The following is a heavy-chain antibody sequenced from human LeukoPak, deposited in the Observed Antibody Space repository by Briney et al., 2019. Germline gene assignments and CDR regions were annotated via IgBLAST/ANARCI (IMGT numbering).Heavy chain of an antibody. CDR1: GGSLTGYY. Sequence: SETLSLTCTVSGGSLTGYYWSWIRQPPGKGLEWIGYVFYNGRTLYNPSLRSRVTISVDTSKNQFSLKLSSVTAADTAVYYCASERDTAMVPLGYWGQGTLVTVSS. CDR2: VFYNGRT. D-gene: IGHD5-18*01. J-gene: IGHJ4*02. CDR3: ASERDTAMVPLGY. V-gene: IGHV4-59*08.